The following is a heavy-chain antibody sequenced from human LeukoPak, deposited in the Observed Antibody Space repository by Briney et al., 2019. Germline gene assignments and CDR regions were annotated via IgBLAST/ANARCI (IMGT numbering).Heavy chain of an antibody. J-gene: IGHJ4*02. V-gene: IGHV3-48*03. D-gene: IGHD1-26*01. Sequence: SGGSLRLSCAASGFTFSSYEMNWVRQAPGKGLEWVSYISSSGSTIYYGDSVKGRIIISRDNTKNSLYLQMNSLRAEDTAVYYCARDSIVSGEFDYWGQGTLVTVSS. CDR1: GFTFSSYE. CDR3: ARDSIVSGEFDY. CDR2: ISSSGSTI.